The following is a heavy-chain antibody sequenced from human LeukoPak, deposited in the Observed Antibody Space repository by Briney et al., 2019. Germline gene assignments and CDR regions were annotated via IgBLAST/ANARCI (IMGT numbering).Heavy chain of an antibody. Sequence: SETLSLTCTVSGGSFSSGSYYWSWIRQPPGKGLEWIGYIYYSGSTNYNPSLKSRVTISVDTSKNQFSLKLSSVTAADTAVYYCARGPYCSGGSCYSNFDYWGQGTLVTVSS. J-gene: IGHJ4*02. CDR3: ARGPYCSGGSCYSNFDY. D-gene: IGHD2-15*01. CDR2: IYYSGST. V-gene: IGHV4-61*01. CDR1: GGSFSSGSYY.